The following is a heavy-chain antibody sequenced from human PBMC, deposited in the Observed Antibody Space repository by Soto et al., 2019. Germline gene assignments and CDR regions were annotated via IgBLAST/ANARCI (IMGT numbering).Heavy chain of an antibody. CDR1: GYTFTNYA. D-gene: IGHD6-13*01. J-gene: IGHJ4*02. CDR3: ARDLAAAGPFDC. CDR2: ISAYNGKT. V-gene: IGHV1-18*01. Sequence: QVQLVQSGAEVKKPGASVKVSCKASGYTFTNYAFSWVRQAPGQGLEWMGWISAYNGKTNYPQKLQGSVTMTTDTSTSTAYMELRSLRSDDAAVYYCARDLAAAGPFDCWGQGTLVTVSS.